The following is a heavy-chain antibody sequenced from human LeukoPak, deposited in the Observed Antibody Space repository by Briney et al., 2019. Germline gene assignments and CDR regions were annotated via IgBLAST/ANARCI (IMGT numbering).Heavy chain of an antibody. D-gene: IGHD6-19*01. CDR2: INPSGGST. V-gene: IGHV1-46*01. Sequence: ASVKVSCKASGYTFTSYYMHWVRQAPGQGLEWMGIINPSGGSTSYAQKFQGRVTMTRDISTSTVYMELSSLISEDTAVYYCASGISSGWLSDYWGQGTLVTVSS. CDR1: GYTFTSYY. CDR3: ASGISSGWLSDY. J-gene: IGHJ4*02.